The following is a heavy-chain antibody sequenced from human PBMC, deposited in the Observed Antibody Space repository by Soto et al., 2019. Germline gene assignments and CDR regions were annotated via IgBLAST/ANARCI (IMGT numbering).Heavy chain of an antibody. D-gene: IGHD2-2*01. CDR2: IIPILGIA. CDR3: ARDLKGYCSSTSCYGGSWFDP. V-gene: IGHV1-69*04. J-gene: IGHJ5*02. CDR1: GGTFSSYT. Sequence: SVKVSCKASGGTFSSYTISWVRQAPGQGLEWMGRIIPILGIANYAQKFQGRVTITADKSTSTAYMELSSLRSEDTAVYYCARDLKGYCSSTSCYGGSWFDPWGQGTLVTVSS.